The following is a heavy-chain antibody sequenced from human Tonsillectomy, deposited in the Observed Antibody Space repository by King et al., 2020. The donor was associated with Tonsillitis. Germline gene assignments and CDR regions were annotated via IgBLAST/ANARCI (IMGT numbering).Heavy chain of an antibody. V-gene: IGHV3-23*04. CDR2: ISGSGGST. Sequence: QLVQSGGGLVQPGGSLRLSCAASGFTFSSYAMSWVRQAPGKGLEWVSEISGSGGSTYYADSVKGRFTISRDNSKNTLYLQMNSLRAEDTAVYYCAKAPSYSSGWYVEYFDYWGQGTLVTVSS. CDR1: GFTFSSYA. D-gene: IGHD6-19*01. CDR3: AKAPSYSSGWYVEYFDY. J-gene: IGHJ4*02.